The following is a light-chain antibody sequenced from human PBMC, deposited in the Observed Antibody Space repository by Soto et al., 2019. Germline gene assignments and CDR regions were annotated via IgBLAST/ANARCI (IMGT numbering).Light chain of an antibody. Sequence: TQSPCTLSASVGDRVTLTCRASQSISRSLVWCQQQPGNAPPLLIYDASCIESGGPPRSSSSRCGTKVILTIISRLAPDDVPVYYPQQNGNLVPFGPGTKVAIK. J-gene: IGKJ3*01. CDR1: QSISRS. CDR3: QQNGNLVP. V-gene: IGKV1-5*01. CDR2: DAS.